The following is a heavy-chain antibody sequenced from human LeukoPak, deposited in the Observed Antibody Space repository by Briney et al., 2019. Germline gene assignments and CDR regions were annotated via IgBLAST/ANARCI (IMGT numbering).Heavy chain of an antibody. V-gene: IGHV3-33*06. CDR1: GFTFSSYG. D-gene: IGHD4-23*01. CDR2: IWYDGSNK. Sequence: GGSLRLSCAASGFTFSSYGMHWVRQAPGKGLEWVAVIWYDGSNKYYVDSVKGRFTVSRDNSENTLYLQMNSLRAEDTAVYYCAKDQSYGGNSGVGYWGQGTLVTVSS. J-gene: IGHJ4*02. CDR3: AKDQSYGGNSGVGY.